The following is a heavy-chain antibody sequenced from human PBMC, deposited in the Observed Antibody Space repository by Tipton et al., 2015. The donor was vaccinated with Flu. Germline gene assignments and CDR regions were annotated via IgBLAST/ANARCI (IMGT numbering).Heavy chain of an antibody. CDR3: VRAVGAAGSL. Sequence: SLRLSCAASGFTFSDYWMTWVRQAPGKGLEWVANMNQDGSVKYYVDSVKGRFTISRDNAKNSLYLQMNSVRAEDTAVYYCVRAVGAAGSLWGQGTMVTVSS. CDR1: GFTFSDYW. CDR2: MNQDGSVK. V-gene: IGHV3-7*01. D-gene: IGHD1-26*01. J-gene: IGHJ3*01.